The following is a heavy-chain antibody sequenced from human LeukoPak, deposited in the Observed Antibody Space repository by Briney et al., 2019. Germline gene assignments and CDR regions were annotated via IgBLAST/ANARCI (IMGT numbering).Heavy chain of an antibody. CDR2: ISGSGGST. CDR1: GFPFSSYA. J-gene: IGHJ5*02. Sequence: GGSLRLSCAASGFPFSSYAMSWVCQAPGKGLEWVLAISGSGGSTYYADSVKGRFTISRDNSKNTLYLQMNSLRAEDTAVYYCAKNRASYDFWSGYLNWFDPWGQGTLVTVSS. V-gene: IGHV3-23*01. CDR3: AKNRASYDFWSGYLNWFDP. D-gene: IGHD3-3*01.